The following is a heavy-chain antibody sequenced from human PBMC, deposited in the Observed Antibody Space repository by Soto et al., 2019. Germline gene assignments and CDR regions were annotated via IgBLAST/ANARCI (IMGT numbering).Heavy chain of an antibody. CDR3: AKDLDSSSYTFDY. D-gene: IGHD6-6*01. CDR2: ISYDGSNK. CDR1: GFTFSSYA. Sequence: GGSLRLSCAASGFTFSSYAMHWVRQAPGKGLEWVAVISYDGSNKYYADSVKDRFTISRDNSKNTLYLQMNSLRAEDTAVYYCAKDLDSSSYTFDYWGQGTLVTVSS. V-gene: IGHV3-30-3*01. J-gene: IGHJ4*02.